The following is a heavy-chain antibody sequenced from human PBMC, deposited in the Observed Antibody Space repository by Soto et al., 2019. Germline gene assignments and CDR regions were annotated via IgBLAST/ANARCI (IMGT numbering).Heavy chain of an antibody. CDR2: IYPSDSQT. CDR1: GYSFSNWW. Sequence: GEPLKISCKGSGYSFSNWWIAWVRQMPGKGLEYMGIIYPSDSQTRYSPSFQGQVTISADKSISTAYLQWSSLKASDTAIYYCARHGFYGDYSSNYFDPWGHGTLVTVPS. CDR3: ARHGFYGDYSSNYFDP. D-gene: IGHD4-17*01. J-gene: IGHJ5*02. V-gene: IGHV5-51*01.